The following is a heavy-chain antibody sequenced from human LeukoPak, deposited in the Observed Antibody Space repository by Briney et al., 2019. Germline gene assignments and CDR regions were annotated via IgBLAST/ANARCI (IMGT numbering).Heavy chain of an antibody. D-gene: IGHD3-3*01. CDR3: ARDIYDFWSGSDRYYYYMDV. Sequence: GGSLRLSCAASGFTFSSYWMSWVRQAPGKGLESVANIKQDGSEKYYVDSVKGRFTISRDDAKNSLYLQMNSLRAEDTAVYYCARDIYDFWSGSDRYYYYMDVWGKGTTVTISS. V-gene: IGHV3-7*01. J-gene: IGHJ6*03. CDR2: IKQDGSEK. CDR1: GFTFSSYW.